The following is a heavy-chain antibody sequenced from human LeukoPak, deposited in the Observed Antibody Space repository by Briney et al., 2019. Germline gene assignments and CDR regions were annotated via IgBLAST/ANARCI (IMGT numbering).Heavy chain of an antibody. CDR3: ASHPLYGDYSSGSDY. J-gene: IGHJ4*02. D-gene: IGHD4-17*01. CDR2: IYTSGST. CDR1: GGSISSGSYY. V-gene: IGHV4-61*02. Sequence: PSETLSLTCTVSGGSISSGSYYWSWIRQPAGKGLEWIGRIYTSGSTNYNPSLKSRVTISVDTSKNQFSLKLSSVTAADTAVYYCASHPLYGDYSSGSDYWGQGTLVTVSS.